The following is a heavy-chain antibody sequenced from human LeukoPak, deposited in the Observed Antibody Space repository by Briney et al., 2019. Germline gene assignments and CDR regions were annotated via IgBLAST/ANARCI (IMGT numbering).Heavy chain of an antibody. J-gene: IGHJ4*02. D-gene: IGHD2-2*01. CDR2: ISAYNGNT. V-gene: IGHV1-18*01. Sequence: ASVKVSCKASGYTFTSYDINWVRQAPGQGLEWMGWISAYNGNTNYAQKLQGRVTMTTDTSTSTAYMELRSLRSDDTAVYYCARVCSSTSCLENWGQGTLVTVSS. CDR3: ARVCSSTSCLEN. CDR1: GYTFTSYD.